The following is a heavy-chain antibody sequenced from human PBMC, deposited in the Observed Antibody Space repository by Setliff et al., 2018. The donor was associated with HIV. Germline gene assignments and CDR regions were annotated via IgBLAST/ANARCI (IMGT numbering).Heavy chain of an antibody. J-gene: IGHJ4*02. CDR1: GGSVIISHYY. CDR3: ASARIPTGGTSTSLDY. Sequence: SETLSLTCTVSGGSVIISHYYWAWIRQPPGKGLEWIGSISYSGSTYYNPSLKSRITISVDTSKNTLFLQLNTLRPEDTAVYYCASARIPTGGTSTSLDYWGQGALVTVSS. V-gene: IGHV4-39*01. CDR2: ISYSGST. D-gene: IGHD1-1*01.